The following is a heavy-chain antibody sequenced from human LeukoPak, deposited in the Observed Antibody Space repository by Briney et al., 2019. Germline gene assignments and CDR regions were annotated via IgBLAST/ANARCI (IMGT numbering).Heavy chain of an antibody. CDR3: ARDRNLRYFDWLRQGWFDP. J-gene: IGHJ5*02. V-gene: IGHV1-46*01. CDR1: GYTFTSYY. CDR2: INPSGGST. Sequence: GASVKVSCKASGYTFTSYYMHWVRQAPGQGLEWMGIINPSGGSTSYAQKFQGRVTMTRDMSTSTVYMELSSLRSEDTAVYYCARDRNLRYFDWLRQGWFDPWGQGTLVTVSS. D-gene: IGHD3-9*01.